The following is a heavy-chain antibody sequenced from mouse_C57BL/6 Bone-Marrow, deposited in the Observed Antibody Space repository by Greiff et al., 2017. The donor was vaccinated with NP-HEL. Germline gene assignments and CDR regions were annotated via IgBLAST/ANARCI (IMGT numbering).Heavy chain of an antibody. Sequence: EVQLVESGGGLVQPGGSLKLSCAASGFTFSDYYMYWVRQTPEKRLEWVAYISNGGGSTYYPDTVKGRFTISRDNAKNTLYLQMSRLKSEDTAMYYCARRGTTLWDYWGQGTSVTVSS. CDR3: ARRGTTLWDY. V-gene: IGHV5-12*01. CDR1: GFTFSDYY. J-gene: IGHJ4*01. CDR2: ISNGGGST. D-gene: IGHD6-1*01.